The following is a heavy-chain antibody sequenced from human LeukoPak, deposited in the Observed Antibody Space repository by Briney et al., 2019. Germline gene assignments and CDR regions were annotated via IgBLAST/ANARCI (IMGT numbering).Heavy chain of an antibody. D-gene: IGHD7-27*01. V-gene: IGHV1-3*01. J-gene: IGHJ4*02. CDR3: ARRSDWGSWYFDY. CDR2: INAVNGNT. CDR1: GYTFTSYA. Sequence: ASVKVSCKASGYTFTSYAMQWVRQAPGQRLEWMGWINAVNGNTKYSQKFQGRVTITRDTSASTAYMELSSLRSEDTAVYYCARRSDWGSWYFDYWGQGTLVTVSS.